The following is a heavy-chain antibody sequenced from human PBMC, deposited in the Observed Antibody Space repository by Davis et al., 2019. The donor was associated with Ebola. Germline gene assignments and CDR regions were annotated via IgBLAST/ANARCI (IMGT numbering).Heavy chain of an antibody. D-gene: IGHD2-15*01. Sequence: PGGSLRLSCAASGFTLSDYSMNWVRQAPGKGLEWVSSISDWSAYIFYADSVKGRFTISRDNAKNLLYLQMNSLRAEDTAVYYCARDLLRDIVVVVAATTPGYWGQGTLVTVSS. V-gene: IGHV3-21*01. J-gene: IGHJ4*02. CDR1: GFTLSDYS. CDR2: ISDWSAYI. CDR3: ARDLLRDIVVVVAATTPGY.